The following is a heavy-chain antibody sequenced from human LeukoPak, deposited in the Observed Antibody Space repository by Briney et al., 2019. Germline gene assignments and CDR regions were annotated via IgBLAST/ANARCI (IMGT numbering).Heavy chain of an antibody. CDR3: ARDDFSYYYGMDV. V-gene: IGHV1-2*06. CDR1: GYTFTVYY. Sequence: ASVKVSCKASGYTFTVYYMHWVRQAPGQGLEWMGRINPNSGGTNYAQKFQGRVTMTRDTSISTAYMELSRLRSDDTAVYYCARDDFSYYYGMDVWGQGTTVTVSS. CDR2: INPNSGGT. D-gene: IGHD3/OR15-3a*01. J-gene: IGHJ6*02.